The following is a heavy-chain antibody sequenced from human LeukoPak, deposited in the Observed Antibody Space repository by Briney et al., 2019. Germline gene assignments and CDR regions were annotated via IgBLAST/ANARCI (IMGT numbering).Heavy chain of an antibody. CDR2: INSSSSYI. Sequence: GGSLRLSCAASGFTFSSYSMNWVRQAPGKGLEWVSSINSSSSYIYYADSVKGRFTISRDNAKNSLYLQMNSLRVEDTAIYYCARLFGGVTTYDYWGQGAQVTVSS. D-gene: IGHD2-8*02. CDR3: ARLFGGVTTYDY. J-gene: IGHJ4*02. V-gene: IGHV3-21*01. CDR1: GFTFSSYS.